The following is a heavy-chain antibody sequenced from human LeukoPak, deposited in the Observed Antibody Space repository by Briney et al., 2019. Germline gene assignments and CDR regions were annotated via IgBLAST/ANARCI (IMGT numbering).Heavy chain of an antibody. Sequence: GGSLRLSCSASGFNFSSYSMTWVRQAPGEGLEWLSYISSRSNTRFYADSVKGRFTISRDNSKNTLYLQMNSLRAEDTAVYYCAKDCDMITFGGAIVNWFDPWGQGTLVTVSS. V-gene: IGHV3-48*01. CDR2: ISSRSNTR. D-gene: IGHD3-16*02. CDR3: AKDCDMITFGGAIVNWFDP. J-gene: IGHJ5*02. CDR1: GFNFSSYS.